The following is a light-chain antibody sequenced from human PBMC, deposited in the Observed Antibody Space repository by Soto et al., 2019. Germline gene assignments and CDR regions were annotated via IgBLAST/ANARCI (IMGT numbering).Light chain of an antibody. V-gene: IGKV3-20*01. J-gene: IGKJ1*01. CDR3: QVYGRSPLNLT. CDR2: GAS. Sequence: ETGLTQSPRALSLSPGEGATRPCRGSESVNNNYLSCYQQKPGQAPRLLIYGASSRATGIPDRFSGSGSGTDFTLTISRLESEDFAVYYCQVYGRSPLNLTFGPGTKV. CDR1: ESVNNNY.